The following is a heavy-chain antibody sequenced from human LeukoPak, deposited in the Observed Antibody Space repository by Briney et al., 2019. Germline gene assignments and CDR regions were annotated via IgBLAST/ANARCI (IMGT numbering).Heavy chain of an antibody. J-gene: IGHJ5*02. D-gene: IGHD2-2*01. CDR1: GGTFSSYA. CDR3: ARDLGCSSTSCYFHWFVP. CDR2: IIPIFGTA. Sequence: ASVKVSCKASGGTFSSYAISWVRQAPGQGLEWMGRIIPIFGTANYAQKFQGRVTITTDESTSTAYMELSSLRSEDTDVYDCARDLGCSSTSCYFHWFVPWGQGTLVTVSS. V-gene: IGHV1-69*05.